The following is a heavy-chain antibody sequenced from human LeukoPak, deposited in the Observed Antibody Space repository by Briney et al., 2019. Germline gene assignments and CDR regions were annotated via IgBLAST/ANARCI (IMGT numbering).Heavy chain of an antibody. D-gene: IGHD6-13*01. J-gene: IGHJ3*02. CDR1: GGSISSYY. CDR2: IYTSGST. V-gene: IGHV4-4*07. Sequence: SETLSLTCTVSGGSISSYYWSWIRQPAGKGLEWIGRIYTSGSTNYNPSLKSRVTISVDTSKNQFSLKLSSVTAADTAVYYCARQLTSSWARGEAFDIWGQGTMVTVSS. CDR3: ARQLTSSWARGEAFDI.